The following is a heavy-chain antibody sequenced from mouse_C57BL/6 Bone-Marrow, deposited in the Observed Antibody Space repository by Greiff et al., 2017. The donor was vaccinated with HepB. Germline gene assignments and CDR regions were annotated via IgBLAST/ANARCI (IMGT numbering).Heavy chain of an antibody. CDR3: PRLSDYDRYWYFDV. Sequence: VQLQQSGPELVKPGASVKIPCKASGYTFTDYNMDWVKQSHGKSLEWIGDINPNNGGTIYNQKFKGKATLTVDKSSSTAYMELRSLTSEDTAVYYCPRLSDYDRYWYFDVWGTGTTVTVSS. CDR1: GYTFTDYN. CDR2: INPNNGGT. J-gene: IGHJ1*03. V-gene: IGHV1-18*01. D-gene: IGHD2-4*01.